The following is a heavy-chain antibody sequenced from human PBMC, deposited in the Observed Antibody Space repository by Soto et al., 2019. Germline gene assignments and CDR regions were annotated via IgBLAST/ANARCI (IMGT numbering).Heavy chain of an antibody. V-gene: IGHV1-8*01. D-gene: IGHD3-16*01. J-gene: IGHJ6*02. CDR3: ARGNPFNYAGFDV. CDR2: MNAKSGDT. CDR1: GYTFSDFD. Sequence: QAHLEQSGAELKRPGASVKVSCTASGYTFSDFDINWLRQASGQGPEWMGWMNAKSGDTFFAQRFQGKFNMTWDTSLSTAYMEVGSLTSDDTAIYYCARGNPFNYAGFDVWGQGTTVAVSS.